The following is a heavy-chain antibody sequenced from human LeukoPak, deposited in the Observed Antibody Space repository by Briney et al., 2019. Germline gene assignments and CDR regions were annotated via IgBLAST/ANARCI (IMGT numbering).Heavy chain of an antibody. CDR1: GFTFSSYA. V-gene: IGHV3-30-3*01. CDR3: ARDASSSWHVDY. D-gene: IGHD6-13*01. CDR2: ISYDGSNK. J-gene: IGHJ4*02. Sequence: GRSLRLSCAASGFTFSSYAMHWVRQAPGKGLEWVAVISYDGSNKYYADSVKGRLTISRDNSKNTLYLQMNSLRAEDTAVYYCARDASSSWHVDYWGQGTLVTVSS.